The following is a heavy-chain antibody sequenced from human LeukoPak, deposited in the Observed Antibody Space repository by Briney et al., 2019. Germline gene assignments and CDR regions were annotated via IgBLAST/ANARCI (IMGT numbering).Heavy chain of an antibody. CDR3: ARDNRGYSPDY. D-gene: IGHD3-22*01. V-gene: IGHV4-38-2*02. J-gene: IGHJ4*02. Sequence: PSETLSLTCTVSGYSISSGYYWGWIRQPPGKGLEWLGYIYYTGSTYYNPSLKSRLTLSMDTSKNQFSLDLTSVTAADTAVYYCARDNRGYSPDYWGQGTLVTVSS. CDR2: IYYTGST. CDR1: GYSISSGYY.